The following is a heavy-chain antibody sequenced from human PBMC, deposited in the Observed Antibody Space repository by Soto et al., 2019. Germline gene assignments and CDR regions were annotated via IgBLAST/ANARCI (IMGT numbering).Heavy chain of an antibody. CDR3: VKDDGGYPSTAPH. V-gene: IGHV3-23*01. CDR2: ISGSGGST. Sequence: PGGSLRLSCAASGFTFSSYAMSWVRQAPGKGLEWVSAISGSGGSTYYADSAKGRFTISKDISKNSLSLQLDSLGVEDTAVYYCVKDDGGYPSTAPHWGQGTLVTVSS. CDR1: GFTFSSYA. J-gene: IGHJ4*02. D-gene: IGHD3-22*01.